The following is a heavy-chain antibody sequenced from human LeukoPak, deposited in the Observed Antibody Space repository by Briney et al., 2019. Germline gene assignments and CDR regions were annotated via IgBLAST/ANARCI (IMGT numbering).Heavy chain of an antibody. V-gene: IGHV3-11*01. CDR2: ISSSGSTI. CDR1: GFTFSDYY. Sequence: GGSLRLSCAASGFTFSDYYMSWIRQAPGKGLEWVSYISSSGSTIYYADSVKGRFTISRDNAKNSLYLQMNSLRAGDTAVYYCAREYSSGWYFRRTFDYWGQGTLVTVSS. J-gene: IGHJ4*02. D-gene: IGHD6-19*01. CDR3: AREYSSGWYFRRTFDY.